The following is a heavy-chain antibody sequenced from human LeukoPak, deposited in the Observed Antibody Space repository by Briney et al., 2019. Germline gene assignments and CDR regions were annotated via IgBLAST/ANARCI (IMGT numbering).Heavy chain of an antibody. CDR2: INPSGGTT. CDR3: ARDDDILTGLFDY. D-gene: IGHD3-9*01. J-gene: IGHJ4*02. Sequence: ASVKVSCKASGYTFTSYHMHWVRQAPGQGLEWMGIINPSGGTTNYAQKFRGRVTMTRDMSTSTVYMELSSLRSEDTAVYYCARDDDILTGLFDYWGQGTLVTVSS. CDR1: GYTFTSYH. V-gene: IGHV1-46*01.